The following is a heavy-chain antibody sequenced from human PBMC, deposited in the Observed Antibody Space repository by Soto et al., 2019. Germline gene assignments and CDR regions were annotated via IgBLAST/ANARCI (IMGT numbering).Heavy chain of an antibody. CDR3: AKDLWLELQYYYYGMDV. V-gene: IGHV3-30*04. CDR2: ISYDGSNK. CDR1: GFTFSSYA. J-gene: IGHJ6*02. Sequence: QVQLVESGGGVVQPGRSLRLSCAASGFTFSSYAMHWVRQAPGKGLEWVAVISYDGSNKYYADSVKGRFTISRDNSKNTLYLQMNSLRAEDTAVYYCAKDLWLELQYYYYGMDVWGQGTTVTVSS. D-gene: IGHD1-7*01.